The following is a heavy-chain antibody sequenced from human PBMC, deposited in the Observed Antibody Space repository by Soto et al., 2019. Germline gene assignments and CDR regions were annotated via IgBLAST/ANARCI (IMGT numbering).Heavy chain of an antibody. V-gene: IGHV3-23*01. Sequence: EVQLLASGGGLIQPGGSLRLSCAASGFPFSTYEMTWARQSPGTGLEWVAFITSSGGPTNYADSVRGQFTIYRDNSKNTLYLQMDSLRVEDTARYNCVKGGWLDDWGQGTLVTVSS. J-gene: IGHJ5*02. CDR2: ITSSGGPT. CDR3: VKGGWLDD. CDR1: GFPFSTYE.